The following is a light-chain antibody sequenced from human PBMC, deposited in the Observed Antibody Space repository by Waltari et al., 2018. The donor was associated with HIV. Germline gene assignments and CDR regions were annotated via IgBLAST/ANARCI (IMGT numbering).Light chain of an antibody. CDR1: NLGDKY. J-gene: IGLJ1*01. V-gene: IGLV3-1*01. CDR3: QAWDSSTYV. CDR2: EDS. Sequence: SYELTPPPSVSVSPGQTARITCSGDNLGDKYVCWYQQKPGQSPVLVIYEDSKRPSGIPERFSGSNSGNTATLTISGTQAMDEADYYCQAWDSSTYVFGTGTKVTVL.